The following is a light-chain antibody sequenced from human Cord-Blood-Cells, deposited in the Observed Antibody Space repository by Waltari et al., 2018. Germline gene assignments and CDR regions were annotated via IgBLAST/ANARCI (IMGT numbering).Light chain of an antibody. J-gene: IGLJ1*01. V-gene: IGLV2-23*01. CDR1: SSAVGSYNL. CDR3: CSYAGSSTFYV. CDR2: EGS. Sequence: QSALTQPASVSGSPGPSITISCTGTSSAVGSYNLVSWYQQHPGKAPKLMIYEGSKRPSGVSNRFSGSKSGNTASLTISGLQAEDEADYYCCSYAGSSTFYVFGTGTKVTVL.